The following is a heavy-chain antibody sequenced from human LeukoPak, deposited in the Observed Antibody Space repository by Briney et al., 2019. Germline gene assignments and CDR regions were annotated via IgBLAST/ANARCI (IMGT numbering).Heavy chain of an antibody. CDR1: GGSISSSSYY. J-gene: IGHJ4*02. CDR3: ARAPLAYCGGDCRYYFDY. V-gene: IGHV4-39*01. D-gene: IGHD2-21*02. Sequence: SETLSLTCIVSGGSISSSSYYWGWIRQPPGKGLEWIGSIYYSGSTYYNPSLKGRVTISVDTSKNQFFLKLSSVTAADTAVYYCARAPLAYCGGDCRYYFDYWGQGTLVTVSS. CDR2: IYYSGST.